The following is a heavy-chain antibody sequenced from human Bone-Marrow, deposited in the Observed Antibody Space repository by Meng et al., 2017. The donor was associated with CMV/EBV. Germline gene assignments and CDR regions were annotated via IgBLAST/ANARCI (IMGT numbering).Heavy chain of an antibody. D-gene: IGHD4-17*01. V-gene: IGHV4-61*05. CDR3: ARARRGDYSGFDY. J-gene: IGHJ4*02. CDR2: IYYSGST. CDR1: GGSISSSSYY. Sequence: SETLSLTCTVSGGSISSSSYYWGWIRQPPGKGLEWIGYIYYSGSTNYNPSLKSRVTISVDTSKNQFSLKLSSVTAADTAVYYCARARRGDYSGFDYWGQGTLVTVSS.